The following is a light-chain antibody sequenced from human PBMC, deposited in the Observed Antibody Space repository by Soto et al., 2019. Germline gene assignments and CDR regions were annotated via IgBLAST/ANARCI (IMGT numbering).Light chain of an antibody. CDR2: GAS. J-gene: IGKJ3*01. CDR1: QSVSSN. CDR3: QQYNNWPPFT. V-gene: IGKV3-15*01. Sequence: EIVMTQCPATLSVSPGERATLSCRASQSVSSNLAWYQQKPGQAPRLLIYGASTRATGIPARFSGSRSGTEFTLTISSLQSEDFAVYYCQQYNNWPPFTFGPGTKVDIK.